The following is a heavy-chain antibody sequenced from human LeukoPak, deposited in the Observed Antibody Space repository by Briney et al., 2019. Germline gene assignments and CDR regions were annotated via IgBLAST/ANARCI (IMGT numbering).Heavy chain of an antibody. CDR1: GFTFSSYS. CDR2: ISSSSSYI. V-gene: IGHV3-21*01. Sequence: GGSLRLSCAASGFTFSSYSMNWVRQAPGKGLEWVSSISSSSSYIYYADSVKGRFTISRDNAKNSLYLQMNSLRAEDTAVYYCARLMRDRITMIVWGQGTLVTVSS. D-gene: IGHD3-22*01. CDR3: ARLMRDRITMIV. J-gene: IGHJ4*02.